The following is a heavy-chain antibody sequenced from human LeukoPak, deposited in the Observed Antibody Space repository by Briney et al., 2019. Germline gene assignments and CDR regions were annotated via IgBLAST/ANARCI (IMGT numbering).Heavy chain of an antibody. D-gene: IGHD6-13*01. Sequence: ASVKVSCKASGYTFTGYYMHWVRQAPGQGLEWMGWINPNSGGTNYAQKFQGRVTMTRDTSISTAYMELSRLRSDDTAVYYCARAAAAQSGFDYWGRGTLVTVSS. J-gene: IGHJ4*02. V-gene: IGHV1-2*02. CDR3: ARAAAAQSGFDY. CDR2: INPNSGGT. CDR1: GYTFTGYY.